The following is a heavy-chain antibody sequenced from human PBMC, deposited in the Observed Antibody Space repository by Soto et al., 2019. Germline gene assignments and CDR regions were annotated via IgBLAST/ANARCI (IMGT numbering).Heavy chain of an antibody. V-gene: IGHV1-2*02. Sequence: QVQLVQSGAAVKKHGASVKVSCKASGYTFTGYYMHWVRQAPGQWLDWMGWINPNSGGTNYAQKFQRRVNMTRDTSISTAYMELSRLRSDDTAVYYCARAGTTVTTDPNYYYYYGMDVWGQWTTVTVSS. CDR2: INPNSGGT. CDR1: GYTFTGYY. D-gene: IGHD4-17*01. J-gene: IGHJ6*02. CDR3: ARAGTTVTTDPNYYYYYGMDV.